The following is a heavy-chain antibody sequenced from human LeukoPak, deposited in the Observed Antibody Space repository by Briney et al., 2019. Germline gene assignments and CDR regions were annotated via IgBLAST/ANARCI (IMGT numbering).Heavy chain of an antibody. CDR2: IYPGDSDT. CDR3: ARHGEVVVVPAATPDY. D-gene: IGHD2-2*01. V-gene: IGHV5-51*01. J-gene: IGHJ4*02. CDR1: GYSFTSHW. Sequence: GESLKISCKGSGYSFTSHWIGWVRQMPGKGLEWMGIIYPGDSDTRYSPSFQGQVTISADKSISTAYLQWSSLKASDTAMYYCARHGEVVVVPAATPDYWGQGTLVTVSS.